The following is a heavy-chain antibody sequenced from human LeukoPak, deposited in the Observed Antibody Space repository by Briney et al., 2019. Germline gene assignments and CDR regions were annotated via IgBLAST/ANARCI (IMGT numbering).Heavy chain of an antibody. Sequence: GRSLRLSCAASGFTFDDYAMHWVRQAPGKGLELVSGISWNSGSIGYADSVKGRFTISRDNAKNSLYLQMNSLRAEDTALYYCAKDIGPPYCSSTSCYPLDYYGMDVWGQGTTVAVSS. D-gene: IGHD2-2*01. V-gene: IGHV3-9*01. CDR1: GFTFDDYA. CDR3: AKDIGPPYCSSTSCYPLDYYGMDV. J-gene: IGHJ6*02. CDR2: ISWNSGSI.